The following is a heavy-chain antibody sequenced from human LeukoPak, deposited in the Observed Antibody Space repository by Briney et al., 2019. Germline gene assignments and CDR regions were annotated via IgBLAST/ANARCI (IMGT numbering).Heavy chain of an antibody. CDR2: IHGSGGIT. Sequence: GGSLRLSCAASAFTFSSYAMTWVRQAPGKGLEWVSAIHGSGGITYYADSVKGRFTISRDNSKNTLYLQMNSLRAEDTAMYYCARDTSDDFWSGSSRWFDPWGQGILVTVSS. CDR1: AFTFSSYA. CDR3: ARDTSDDFWSGSSRWFDP. V-gene: IGHV3-23*01. J-gene: IGHJ5*02. D-gene: IGHD3-3*01.